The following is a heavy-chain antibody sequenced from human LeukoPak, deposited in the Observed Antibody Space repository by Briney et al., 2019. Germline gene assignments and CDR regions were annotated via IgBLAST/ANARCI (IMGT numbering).Heavy chain of an antibody. J-gene: IGHJ4*02. CDR2: ISSSGSTI. D-gene: IGHD2-2*02. V-gene: IGHV3-48*03. CDR3: ARDHCSSTSCYTDY. Sequence: GGSLRLSCAASGFTFSSYEMNWVRQAPGKGLEWVSYISSSGSTIYYADSVKGRLTISRDNAKNSLYLQMNSLRAEDTAVYYCARDHCSSTSCYTDYWGQGTLVTVSS. CDR1: GFTFSSYE.